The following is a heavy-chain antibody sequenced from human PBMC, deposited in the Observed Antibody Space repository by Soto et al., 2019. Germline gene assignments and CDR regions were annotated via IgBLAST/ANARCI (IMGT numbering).Heavy chain of an antibody. CDR1: GFTFSSYA. CDR3: AKDGGWNDPAAFDY. Sequence: EVQLLESGGGLVQPGGSLRLSCAASGFTFSSYAMSWVLQAPGKGLEWVSAISGSGGSTYYADSVKGRFTISRDNSKNTLYLQMNSLRSDDTAVYYCAKDGGWNDPAAFDYWGQGTLVTVSS. D-gene: IGHD1-1*01. CDR2: ISGSGGST. J-gene: IGHJ4*02. V-gene: IGHV3-23*01.